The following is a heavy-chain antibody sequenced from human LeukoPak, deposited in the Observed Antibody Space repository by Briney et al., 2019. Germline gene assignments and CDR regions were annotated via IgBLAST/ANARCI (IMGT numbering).Heavy chain of an antibody. J-gene: IGHJ4*01. D-gene: IGHD3-10*01. CDR3: AHKEYYALGSLGDSFDY. CDR1: GFSLSTSGVG. Sequence: SGPTLVNPTQTLTLTCTFSGFSLSTSGVGVGWIRQPPGKALEWLAVIYWDDDKRHSPSLKSSLTITKDTSKNQVVLTMHNMDPVDTATYYCAHKEYYALGSLGDSFDYWGHGTLVTVSS. CDR2: IYWDDDK. V-gene: IGHV2-5*02.